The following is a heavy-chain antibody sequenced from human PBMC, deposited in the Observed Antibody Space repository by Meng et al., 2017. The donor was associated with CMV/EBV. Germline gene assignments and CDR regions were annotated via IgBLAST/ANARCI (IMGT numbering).Heavy chain of an antibody. D-gene: IGHD4-23*01. Sequence: LSLTCAASGFTFSSYEMNWVRQAPGKGLEWVSYISSSGSTIYYADSVKGRLTISRDNAKNSLYLQMNSLRAEDTAVYYCARVGRWEGYGMDVWGQGTTVTVSS. CDR2: ISSSGSTI. CDR3: ARVGRWEGYGMDV. J-gene: IGHJ6*02. V-gene: IGHV3-48*03. CDR1: GFTFSSYE.